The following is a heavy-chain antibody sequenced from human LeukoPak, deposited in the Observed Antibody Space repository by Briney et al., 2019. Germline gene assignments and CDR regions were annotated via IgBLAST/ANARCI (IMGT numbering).Heavy chain of an antibody. D-gene: IGHD6-13*01. V-gene: IGHV3-7*01. Sequence: GGSLRLSCAVSGFTFSSYWMNWVRQAPGTGLEWVASIRQDGGEKSYVDSVKGRFTISRDNTKNSLYLQINSLRAEDTAVYYCARDGTAAGLYFDLWGQGTLVTVSS. CDR3: ARDGTAAGLYFDL. CDR1: GFTFSSYW. CDR2: IRQDGGEK. J-gene: IGHJ4*01.